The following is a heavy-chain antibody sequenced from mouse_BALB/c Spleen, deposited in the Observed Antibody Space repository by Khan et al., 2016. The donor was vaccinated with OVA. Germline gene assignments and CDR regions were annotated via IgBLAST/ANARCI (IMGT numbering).Heavy chain of an antibody. CDR2: ISSGGDYT. J-gene: IGHJ3*01. CDR3: ADHLTGLFAY. D-gene: IGHD4-1*01. Sequence: EVQLQESGGDLVKPGGSLKLSCAASGFTFSSYSMSWVRQTPDKRLEWVASISSGGDYTYYPDSVKGRFTISRDNAKNTLYLQMSDLKSEDTAMYYCADHLTGLFAYWGQGTLVTVSA. CDR1: GFTFSSYS. V-gene: IGHV5-6*01.